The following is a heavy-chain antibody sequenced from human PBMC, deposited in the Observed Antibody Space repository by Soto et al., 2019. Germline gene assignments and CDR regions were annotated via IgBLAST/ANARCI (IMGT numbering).Heavy chain of an antibody. J-gene: IGHJ4*02. Sequence: PSETLSLTCTVSGGSISSSSYYWGWIRQPPGKGLEWIGYIYHSGSTYYNPSLKSRVTISVDRSKNQFSLKLSSVTAADTAVYYCARVGKLEFDYWGQGTLVTVSS. CDR1: GGSISSSSYY. CDR2: IYHSGST. D-gene: IGHD1-1*01. CDR3: ARVGKLEFDY. V-gene: IGHV4-39*07.